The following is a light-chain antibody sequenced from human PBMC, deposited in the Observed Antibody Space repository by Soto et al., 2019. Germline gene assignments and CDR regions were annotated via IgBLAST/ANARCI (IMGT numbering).Light chain of an antibody. CDR1: SSDVGGYDF. V-gene: IGLV2-14*01. CDR3: SSHTASSTLV. Sequence: SALSQPASVSGSPGQSITISCTGTSSDVGGYDFVSWYQHPPGKAPKLIIFEVNDRPSGVSDRFSGSKSGNTASLTISGLRAEDEADYYCSSHTASSTLVFGTGTKVTVL. CDR2: EVN. J-gene: IGLJ1*01.